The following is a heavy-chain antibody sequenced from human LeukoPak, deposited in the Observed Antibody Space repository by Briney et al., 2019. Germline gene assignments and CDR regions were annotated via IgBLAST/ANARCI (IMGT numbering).Heavy chain of an antibody. CDR3: ARDRRASDDSSGYNHFDY. J-gene: IGHJ4*02. CDR2: IIPILGIA. Sequence: ASVKVSCKASGGTFSSYAISWVRQAPGQGLEWMGRIIPILGIANYAQKFQGRVTITADKSTSTAYMELSSLRSEDTAVYYRARDRRASDDSSGYNHFDYWGQGTLVTVSS. V-gene: IGHV1-69*04. D-gene: IGHD3-22*01. CDR1: GGTFSSYA.